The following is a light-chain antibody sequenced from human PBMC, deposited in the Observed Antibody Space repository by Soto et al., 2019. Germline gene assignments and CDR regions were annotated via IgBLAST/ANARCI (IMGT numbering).Light chain of an antibody. CDR2: WAS. CDR3: QQYYSSPQT. J-gene: IGKJ1*01. V-gene: IGKV4-1*01. Sequence: DIVMTQSPDSLAGSLGERATINCKSSQSVLYSSNNKNYLAWYQQKPGQPPKLLIYWASTRESGVPDRFSGSGSGRDFTLTISSLQAEDVAVYYCQQYYSSPQTFGQGTKVEIK. CDR1: QSVLYSSNNKNY.